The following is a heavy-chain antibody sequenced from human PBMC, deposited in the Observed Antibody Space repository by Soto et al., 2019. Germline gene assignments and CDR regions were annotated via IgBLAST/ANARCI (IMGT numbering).Heavy chain of an antibody. CDR1: GFTFSSYD. CDR3: AKSGCSSTSCYRKSDFDY. D-gene: IGHD2-2*02. V-gene: IGHV3-13*01. J-gene: IGHJ4*02. Sequence: GGSLRLSCAASGFTFSSYDMHWVRQATGKGLEWVSAIGTAGDTYYPGSVKGRFTISRDNSKNTLYLQMNSLRAEDTAVYYCAKSGCSSTSCYRKSDFDYWGQGTLVTVSS. CDR2: IGTAGDT.